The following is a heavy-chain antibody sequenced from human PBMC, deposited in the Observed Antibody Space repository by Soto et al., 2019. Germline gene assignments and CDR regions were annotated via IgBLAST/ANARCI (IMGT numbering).Heavy chain of an antibody. CDR1: GGAISGNY. CDR3: ARYYCCDGSCNSNFDY. V-gene: IGHV4-59*01. Sequence: SETLSLTCTVGGGAISGNYWSWIRQPPGKGLEWIGYIYYTGSTNYNPSLKSRVTISVDMSKNHFSLNLSSVTAADTAVYYCARYYCCDGSCNSNFDYRAQGTPVTVSS. D-gene: IGHD2-15*01. J-gene: IGHJ4*01. CDR2: IYYTGST.